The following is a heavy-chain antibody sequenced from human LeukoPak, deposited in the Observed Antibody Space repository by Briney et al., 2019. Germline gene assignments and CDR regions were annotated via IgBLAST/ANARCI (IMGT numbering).Heavy chain of an antibody. V-gene: IGHV1-18*01. CDR3: ARLLKLLRQLDS. J-gene: IGHJ4*02. D-gene: IGHD2-15*01. Sequence: GASVKVSCKASGGTFSSYDISWVRQAPGQGPEWMGWISPKNGNTNYAQKFQGRVTMTTDTYTSTAYMELRSLRSDDTAVYYCARLLKLLRQLDSWGQGTLVTVSS. CDR2: ISPKNGNT. CDR1: GGTFSSYD.